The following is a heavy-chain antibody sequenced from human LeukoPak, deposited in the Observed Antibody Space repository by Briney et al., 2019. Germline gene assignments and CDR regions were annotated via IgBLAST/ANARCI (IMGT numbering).Heavy chain of an antibody. Sequence: SVKVSCKASGGTFSSYAISWVRQAPGQGLEWMGGIIPIFGTANYAQKFQGRVTITADESTSTAYMELSSLRSEDTAVYYCAREGGRITMILGDYWGQGTLVTVSS. D-gene: IGHD3-22*01. V-gene: IGHV1-69*13. CDR3: AREGGRITMILGDY. CDR2: IIPIFGTA. CDR1: GGTFSSYA. J-gene: IGHJ4*02.